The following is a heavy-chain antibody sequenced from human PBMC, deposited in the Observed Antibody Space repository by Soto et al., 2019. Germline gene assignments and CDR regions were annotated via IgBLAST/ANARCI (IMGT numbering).Heavy chain of an antibody. V-gene: IGHV4-34*01. J-gene: IGHJ5*02. CDR1: VGSFSGYY. CDR2: INHSGST. D-gene: IGHD5-12*01. CDR3: ARKSYIVATINWFDP. Sequence: PSETLSLTCAVYVGSFSGYYWSWIRQPPGKGLEWIGEINHSGSTNYNPSLKSRVTISVDTSKNQFSLKLSSVTAADTAVYYCARKSYIVATINWFDPWGQGTLVTVSS.